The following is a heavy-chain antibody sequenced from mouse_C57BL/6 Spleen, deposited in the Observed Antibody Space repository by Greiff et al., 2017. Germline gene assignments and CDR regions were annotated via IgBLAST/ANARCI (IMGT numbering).Heavy chain of an antibody. V-gene: IGHV2-2*01. D-gene: IGHD2-4*01. CDR2: IWSGGST. J-gene: IGHJ2*01. CDR1: GFSLTSYG. Sequence: VHLVESGPGLVQPSQRLSITCTVSGFSLTSYGVHWVRQSPGKGLEWLGVIWSGGSTDYNAAFISRLSISKDNSKSQVFFKMNSLQADDTAIYYCARNKDYERYFDYWGQGTTLTVSS. CDR3: ARNKDYERYFDY.